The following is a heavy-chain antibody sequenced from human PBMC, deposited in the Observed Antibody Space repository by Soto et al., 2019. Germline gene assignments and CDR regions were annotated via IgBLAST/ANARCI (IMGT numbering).Heavy chain of an antibody. D-gene: IGHD3-10*01. CDR2: TYHSGST. V-gene: IGHV4-59*01. CDR1: GSAISSYD. CDR3: ARGQFGESSLSYYGMDV. J-gene: IGHJ6*02. Sequence: EPLSLTGTVSGSAISSYDWSGIRQPPGKGRDGIGYTYHSGSTHDTASLNSRVTISVDTSKTQFSLNLSSVTAADTAVYYCARGQFGESSLSYYGMDVGGQGTTVTVS.